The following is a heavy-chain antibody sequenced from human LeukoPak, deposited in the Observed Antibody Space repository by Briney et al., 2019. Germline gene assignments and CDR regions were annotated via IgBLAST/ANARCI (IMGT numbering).Heavy chain of an antibody. CDR3: ARQLGYCSGGSCYTPYYYYYYGMDV. V-gene: IGHV4-39*01. CDR2: ICYSGST. J-gene: IGHJ6*02. Sequence: SETLSLTCTVSGGSISTSSYYWGWIRQPPGKGLEWIGSICYSGSTYYNPSLKSRVTISVDTSKNQFSLKLSSVTAADTAVYYCARQLGYCSGGSCYTPYYYYYYGMDVWGQGTTVTVSS. CDR1: GGSISTSSYY. D-gene: IGHD2-15*01.